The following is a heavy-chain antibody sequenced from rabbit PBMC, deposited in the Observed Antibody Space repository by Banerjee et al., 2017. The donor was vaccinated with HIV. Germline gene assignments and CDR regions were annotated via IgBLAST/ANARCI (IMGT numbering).Heavy chain of an antibody. V-gene: IGHV1S40*01. CDR1: GFTLSSYW. CDR2: IYTDFSAST. CDR3: ARGGSYGSPL. J-gene: IGHJ4*01. D-gene: IGHD5-1*01. Sequence: SLEESGGGLVKPGASLTLTCTASGFTLSSYWMCWVRQVLGKGLEWIACIYTDFSASTYYASWAKGRFTISKTSSTTVTLQMTSLTAADTATYFCARGGSYGSPLWGPGTLVTVS.